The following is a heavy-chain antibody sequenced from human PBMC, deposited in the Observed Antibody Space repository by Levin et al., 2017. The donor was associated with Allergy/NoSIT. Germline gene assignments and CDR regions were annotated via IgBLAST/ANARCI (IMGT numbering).Heavy chain of an antibody. V-gene: IGHV7-4-1*02. CDR2: INTNTGNP. D-gene: IGHD4-11*01. CDR1: GYTFTSYA. CDR3: ARAMTTVTPHYYYMDV. J-gene: IGHJ6*03. Sequence: ASVKVSCKASGYTFTSYAMNWVRQAPGQGLEWMGWINTNTGNPTYAQGFTGRFVFSLDTSVSTAYLQISSLKAEDTAVYYCARAMTTVTPHYYYMDVWGKGTTVTVSS.